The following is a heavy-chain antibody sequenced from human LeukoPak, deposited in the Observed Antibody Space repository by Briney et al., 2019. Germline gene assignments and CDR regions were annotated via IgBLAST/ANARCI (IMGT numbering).Heavy chain of an antibody. J-gene: IGHJ5*02. D-gene: IGHD2-2*01. CDR2: IYYSGST. V-gene: IGHV4-59*01. CDR1: GGSISSYY. CDR3: ARTTEDCSSTSCYQYWFDP. Sequence: SETLSLTCTGSGGSISSYYWSWIRQPPGKGLEWIGNIYYSGSTNYNPSLKSRVPISVDTSKNQFSLKLSSVTAADTAVYYCARTTEDCSSTSCYQYWFDPWGQGTLVTVSS.